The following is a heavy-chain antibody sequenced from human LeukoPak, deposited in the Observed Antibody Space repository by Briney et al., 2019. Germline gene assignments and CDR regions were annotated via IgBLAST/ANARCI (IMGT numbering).Heavy chain of an antibody. V-gene: IGHV3-23*01. CDR3: AKEALQSLRYSYISNFDY. CDR2: ISTRGGST. CDR1: GFTFRGYA. D-gene: IGHD5-18*01. Sequence: GSLRLSCAASGFTFRGYAMSWVRQAPGKGLEWVSAISTRGGSTYYADSVKGRFTISRDNSKNTLYLQMNSLRAEDTAVYYCAKEALQSLRYSYISNFDYWGQGTLVTVSS. J-gene: IGHJ4*02.